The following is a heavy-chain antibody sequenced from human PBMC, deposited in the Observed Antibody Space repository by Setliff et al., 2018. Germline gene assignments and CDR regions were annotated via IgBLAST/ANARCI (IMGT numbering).Heavy chain of an antibody. D-gene: IGHD2-2*01. Sequence: GGSLRLSCAASGFTFSSYWMHWVRQAPGRGLVWVSRINSDGSTTNYADSVKGRFTISRDNAKNTLYLKMNSLRAEDTAVYYCVRGNCSSSSCYGTMGYWGQGTLVTVSS. CDR2: INSDGSTT. V-gene: IGHV3-74*01. CDR1: GFTFSSYW. CDR3: VRGNCSSSSCYGTMGY. J-gene: IGHJ4*02.